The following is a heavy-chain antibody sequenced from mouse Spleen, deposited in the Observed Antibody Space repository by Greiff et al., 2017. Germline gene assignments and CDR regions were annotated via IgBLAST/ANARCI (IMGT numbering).Heavy chain of an antibody. V-gene: IGHV1-66*01. CDR1: GYSFTSYY. CDR3: ASGDYDYDVFAY. CDR2: IYPGSGNT. J-gene: IGHJ3*01. Sequence: QVQLQQSGPELVKPGASVKISCKASGYSFTSYYIHWVKQRPGQGLEWIGWIYPGSGNTKYNEKFKGNATLTADTSSSTAYMQLSSLTSEDSAVYYCASGDYDYDVFAYWGQGTLVTVSA. D-gene: IGHD2-4*01.